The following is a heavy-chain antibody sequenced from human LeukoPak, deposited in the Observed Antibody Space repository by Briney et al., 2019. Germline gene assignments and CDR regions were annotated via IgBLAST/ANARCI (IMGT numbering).Heavy chain of an antibody. CDR3: ARDGVIAPAAVIGVSYYNGVDT. CDR1: GGTFSSYA. CDR2: NIPIFGTA. J-gene: IGHJ6*01. V-gene: IGHV1-69*13. Sequence: SVKVSCKASGGTFSSYAISWVRQAPGQGLEWMGGNIPIFGTANYAQKFQGRFTITADESTSTAYMELSSLRSEDTAVYYCARDGVIAPAAVIGVSYYNGVDTSGQRTTVTVSS. D-gene: IGHD6-13*01.